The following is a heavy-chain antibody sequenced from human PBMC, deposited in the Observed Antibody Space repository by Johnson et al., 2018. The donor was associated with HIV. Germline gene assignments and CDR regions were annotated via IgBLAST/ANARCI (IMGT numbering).Heavy chain of an antibody. CDR2: FAGSDHST. CDR1: AFTFSSYD. V-gene: IGHV3-23*04. CDR3: AGVGGRHDALEI. D-gene: IGHD1-26*01. Sequence: VQLVESGAGVVQPGASVKVSCGASAFTFSSYDMKWVRQAPGKGLEWVAPFAGSDHSTYYAHSLRGRFTISRDNSKNTLYLQMNSLRSEDTAVYYCAGVGGRHDALEIWGKGTMVNDSS. J-gene: IGHJ3*02.